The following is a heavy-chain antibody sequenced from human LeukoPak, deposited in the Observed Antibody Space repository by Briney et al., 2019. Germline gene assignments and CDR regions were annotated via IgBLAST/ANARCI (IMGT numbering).Heavy chain of an antibody. CDR3: AKTSSLLTYYYDSSGYCDY. V-gene: IGHV3-23*01. D-gene: IGHD3-22*01. CDR2: ISCSGGST. Sequence: GGSLRLSCAASGFTFSSYAMSWVRQAPGKGLEWVSAISCSGGSTYYADSVKGRFTISRDNSKNTLYLQMNSLRAEDTAVYYCAKTSSLLTYYYDSSGYCDYWGQGTLVTVSS. CDR1: GFTFSSYA. J-gene: IGHJ4*02.